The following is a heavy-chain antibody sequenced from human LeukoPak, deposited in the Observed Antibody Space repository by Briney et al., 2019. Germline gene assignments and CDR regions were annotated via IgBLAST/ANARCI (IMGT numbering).Heavy chain of an antibody. Sequence: GASVKVSCKASGYTFTDYYMHWVRQAPGQGFEWMGRINPSDGDTNYAQKFQGRVTMTRDTSISTAHMEVSRLRSDDTAVYYCARANFLYCSSSTCLFDYWGQGTLVTVSS. CDR3: ARANFLYCSSSTCLFDY. J-gene: IGHJ4*02. D-gene: IGHD2-2*01. CDR1: GYTFTDYY. V-gene: IGHV1-2*06. CDR2: INPSDGDT.